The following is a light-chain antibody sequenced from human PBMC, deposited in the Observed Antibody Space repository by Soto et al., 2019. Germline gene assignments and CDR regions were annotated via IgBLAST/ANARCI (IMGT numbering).Light chain of an antibody. V-gene: IGLV6-57*03. CDR2: EDN. CDR3: QSYGSSNFWV. Sequence: NFMLTQHHSVSESPGKTVTISCTRSSGSIASNYVQWYQQRPGSAPTTVIYEDNQRPSGVPDRFSGSIDSSSNSASLTISGQKTEDEAYYYSQSYGSSNFWVFGGGTKLTVL. CDR1: SGSIASNY. J-gene: IGLJ3*02.